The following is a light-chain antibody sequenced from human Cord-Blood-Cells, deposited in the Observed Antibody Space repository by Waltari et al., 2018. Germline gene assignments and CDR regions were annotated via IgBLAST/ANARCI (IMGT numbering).Light chain of an antibody. V-gene: IGLV2-23*01. CDR1: SSDFGSYNL. J-gene: IGLJ2*01. Sequence: QSALTQPASASGSPGQSITISCTGTSSDFGSYNLVSWYQQHPGKAPKLMIYEGSKRPSGVSNRFSGSKSGNTASLTISGLQAEDEADYYCCSYAGSSTSVFGGGTKLTVL. CDR3: CSYAGSSTSV. CDR2: EGS.